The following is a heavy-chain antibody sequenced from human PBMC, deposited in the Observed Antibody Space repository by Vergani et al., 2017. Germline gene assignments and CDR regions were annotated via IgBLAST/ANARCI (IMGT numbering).Heavy chain of an antibody. D-gene: IGHD6-19*01. CDR2: MNPISGNT. Sequence: QVQLVQSGAEVKKPGASVKVSCKASGYTFTSDDINWVRQATGQGLEWMGWMNPISGNTGYAQNLQGRLTITRDTSVNTAYMELSSLTSEDMAVYYCARDRAVGKQGWYTSGYWGQGTLVTVSS. J-gene: IGHJ4*02. CDR1: GYTFTSDD. CDR3: ARDRAVGKQGWYTSGY. V-gene: IGHV1-8*03.